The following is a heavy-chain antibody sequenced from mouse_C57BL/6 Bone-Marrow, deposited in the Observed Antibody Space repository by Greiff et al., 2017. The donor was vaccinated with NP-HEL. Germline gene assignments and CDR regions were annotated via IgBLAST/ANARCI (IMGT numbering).Heavy chain of an antibody. V-gene: IGHV1-81*01. CDR3: ARATTVVARAMDY. J-gene: IGHJ4*01. CDR1: GYTFTSYG. D-gene: IGHD1-1*01. CDR2: IYPRSGNT. Sequence: VQLQQSGAELARPGASVKLSCKASGYTFTSYGISWVKQRTGQGLEWIGEIYPRSGNTYYNEKFKGKATLTADKSSSTAYMELRSLTSEDSAVYFCARATTVVARAMDYWGQGTSVTVSS.